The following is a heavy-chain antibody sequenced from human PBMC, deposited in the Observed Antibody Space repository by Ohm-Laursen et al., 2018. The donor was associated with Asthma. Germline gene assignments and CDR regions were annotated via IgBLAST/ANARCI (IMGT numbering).Heavy chain of an antibody. CDR1: GFTFSSYG. CDR2: ISYDGSNK. J-gene: IGHJ4*02. CDR3: ANKRDGYNSPPYD. V-gene: IGHV3-30*18. Sequence: SLRLSCAATGFTFSSYGMHWVCQAPGKGLEWVAVISYDGSNKYYADSVKGRFTTSRDNSKNTLYLQMNSLRAEDTAVYYCANKRDGYNSPPYDWGQGTLVTVSS. D-gene: IGHD5-24*01.